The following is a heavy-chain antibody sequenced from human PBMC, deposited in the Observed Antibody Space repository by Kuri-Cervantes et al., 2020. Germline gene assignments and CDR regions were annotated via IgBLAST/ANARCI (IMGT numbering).Heavy chain of an antibody. CDR1: GFTFDDYA. CDR2: ISWNSGSI. Sequence: SLKISCAASGFTFDDYAMHWVRQAPGKGLEWVSGISWNSGSIGYAGSVKGRFTISRDNAKNSLYLQMNSLRAGDTALYYCAKDSVKTRRILTGYSPGETGNYYGMDVWGQGTTVTVSS. V-gene: IGHV3-9*01. J-gene: IGHJ6*02. CDR3: AKDSVKTRRILTGYSPGETGNYYGMDV. D-gene: IGHD3-9*01.